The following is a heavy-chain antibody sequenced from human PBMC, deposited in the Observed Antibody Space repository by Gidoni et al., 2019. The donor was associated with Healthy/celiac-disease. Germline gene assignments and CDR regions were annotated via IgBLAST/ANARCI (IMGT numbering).Heavy chain of an antibody. CDR3: TILEYQLLFESFDP. D-gene: IGHD2-2*01. CDR2: IRSRANNYAT. V-gene: IGHV3-73*02. Sequence: EVQLVESGGGLVQPGGSLKLSCAASGFTFSGSAMHWVRQASGKGLEWVGRIRSRANNYATAYAASVKGRFTISRDDSKNTAYLQMNSLKTEDTAVYYCTILEYQLLFESFDPWGQGTLVTVS. J-gene: IGHJ5*02. CDR1: GFTFSGSA.